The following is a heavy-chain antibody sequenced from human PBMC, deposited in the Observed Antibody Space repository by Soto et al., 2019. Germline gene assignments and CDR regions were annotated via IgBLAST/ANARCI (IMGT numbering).Heavy chain of an antibody. CDR2: INHSGSN. Sequence: SEILSLTCVVSGGSFSTYYYNWIRQSPGKGLEWIGEINHSGSNNYSPSLKSRVTMSLDTSKNQFSLKLTSVTAADTAVYYCARGGSNDWQVAFDIWGQGTTVTVS. V-gene: IGHV4-34*01. D-gene: IGHD3-9*01. CDR1: GGSFSTYY. CDR3: ARGGSNDWQVAFDI. J-gene: IGHJ3*02.